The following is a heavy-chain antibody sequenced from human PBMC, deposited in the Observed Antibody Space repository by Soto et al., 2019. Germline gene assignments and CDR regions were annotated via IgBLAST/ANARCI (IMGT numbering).Heavy chain of an antibody. J-gene: IGHJ6*03. D-gene: IGHD6-6*01. CDR3: ARRPRPAFYYMDV. Sequence: GGSLRLSCAASGFAFSNYAMSWVRQAPGKGLEWVSGIGGNGVTTYYADSVKGRFTISRDNSEDTLYLQMGSLRPEDMAVYYWARRPRPAFYYMDVWGKGTTVTVSS. V-gene: IGHV3-23*01. CDR1: GFAFSNYA. CDR2: IGGNGVTT.